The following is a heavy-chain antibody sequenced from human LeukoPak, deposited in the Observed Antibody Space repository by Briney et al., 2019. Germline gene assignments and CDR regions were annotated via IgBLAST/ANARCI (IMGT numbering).Heavy chain of an antibody. J-gene: IGHJ4*02. CDR2: IYYSGST. CDR1: GGSISSSSYY. V-gene: IGHV4-39*01. CDR3: ARHEIVVVAATPYFDY. Sequence: SETLSLTCTVSGGSISSSSYYWGWIRQPPGKGLEWIGSIYYSGSTYYNPSLKSRVTISVDTSKNQFSLKLSSVTAADTAVYYCARHEIVVVAATPYFDYWGQGTLVTVSS. D-gene: IGHD2-15*01.